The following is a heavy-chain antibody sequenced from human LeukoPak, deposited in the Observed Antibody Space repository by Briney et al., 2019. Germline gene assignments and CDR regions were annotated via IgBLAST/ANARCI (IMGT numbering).Heavy chain of an antibody. CDR3: AREWGGGIAAAGTMIEGDY. CDR2: IKKDGSET. V-gene: IGHV3-7*01. CDR1: EFTISDYW. D-gene: IGHD6-13*01. Sequence: GGSLRLSCEASEFTISDYWMTWVRQAPGKGLEWVANIKKDGSETNYMASVKGRLTISLQMSSLRVEEWAVCYRAREWGGGIAAAGTMIEGDYWGQGTLVTVSS. J-gene: IGHJ4*02.